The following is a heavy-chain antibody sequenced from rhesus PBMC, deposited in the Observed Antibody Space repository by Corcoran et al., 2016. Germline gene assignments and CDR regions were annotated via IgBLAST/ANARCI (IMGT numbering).Heavy chain of an antibody. CDR3: ARASSGWYLYFEF. Sequence: QLQLQESGPGLVKPSETLSLTCAVSGGSISSNYWSWIRQPPGKGLEWIGRISGRGRSTDTNPPLKRRVTMSTDTSKNQFSLKLSSVTAADTAVYYCARASSGWYLYFEFWGQGALVTVSS. V-gene: IGHV4-173*01. CDR1: GGSISSNY. CDR2: ISGRGRST. D-gene: IGHD6-31*01. J-gene: IGHJ1*01.